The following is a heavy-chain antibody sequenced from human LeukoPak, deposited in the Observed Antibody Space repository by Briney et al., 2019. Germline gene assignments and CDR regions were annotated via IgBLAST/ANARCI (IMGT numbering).Heavy chain of an antibody. CDR3: ARPLVVQAAMIPEHAFDI. J-gene: IGHJ3*02. D-gene: IGHD2-2*01. Sequence: GGSLRLSCAACGFTFRIYSMNWVRQAPGEGLEWVSSISSRSRYIYYADSVKGRFQISRDNAKTSLYLQMNSLSAEDTAVYSCARPLVVQAAMIPEHAFDIWGQGTMVTVSS. V-gene: IGHV3-21*01. CDR2: ISSRSRYI. CDR1: GFTFRIYS.